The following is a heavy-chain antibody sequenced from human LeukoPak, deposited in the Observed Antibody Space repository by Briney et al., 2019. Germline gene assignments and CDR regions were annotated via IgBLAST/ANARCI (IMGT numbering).Heavy chain of an antibody. CDR2: IYYSGST. D-gene: IGHD5-24*01. CDR1: GGSISSYY. V-gene: IGHV4-59*01. CDR3: ARWDGYNSQFDY. J-gene: IGHJ4*02. Sequence: SETLSLTCTVSGGSISSYYWSWIRQPPGKGLEWIGYIYYSGSTNYNPSLKSRVTISVDTSKNQFPLRLTSVTAADTAVYYCARWDGYNSQFDYWGQGTLVTVSS.